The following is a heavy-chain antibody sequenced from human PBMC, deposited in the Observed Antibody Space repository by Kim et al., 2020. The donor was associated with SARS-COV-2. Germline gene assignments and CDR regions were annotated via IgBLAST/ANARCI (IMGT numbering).Heavy chain of an antibody. CDR1: GFTFDDYA. V-gene: IGHV3-9*01. J-gene: IGHJ4*02. Sequence: GGSLRLSCAASGFTFDDYAMHWVRQAPGKGLEWVSGISWNSGSIGYADSVKGRFTISRDNAKNSLYLQMNSLRAEDTALYYCAKDTLPFSSGWYPGFDYWGQGTLVTVSS. CDR2: ISWNSGSI. CDR3: AKDTLPFSSGWYPGFDY. D-gene: IGHD6-19*01.